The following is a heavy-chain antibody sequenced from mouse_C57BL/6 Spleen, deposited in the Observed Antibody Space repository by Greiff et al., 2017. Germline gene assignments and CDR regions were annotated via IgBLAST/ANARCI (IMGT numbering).Heavy chain of an antibody. V-gene: IGHV1-54*01. Sequence: VQLQESGAELVRPGTSVKVSCKASGYAFTDYLIEWVKQRPGQGLEWIGVINPGSGGTNYNEKFKGKATLTADKSSSTAYMQLSSLTSEDSSVYFCASSGGWLRAMYYWGQGTSVTVSS. CDR3: ASSGGWLRAMYY. J-gene: IGHJ4*01. D-gene: IGHD2-3*01. CDR1: GYAFTDYL. CDR2: INPGSGGT.